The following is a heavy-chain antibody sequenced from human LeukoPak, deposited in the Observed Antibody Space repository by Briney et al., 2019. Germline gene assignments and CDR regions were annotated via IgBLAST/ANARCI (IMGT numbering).Heavy chain of an antibody. CDR3: ARTRIAAAGTWDDAFDT. CDR2: INPNSGGT. V-gene: IGHV1-2*02. CDR1: GYTFTGYY. Sequence: ASVKVSCKASGYTFTGYYMHWVRQAPGQGLEWMGWINPNSGGTNYAQKFQSRVTMTRDTSISTAYMELRSLRSDDTAVYCCARTRIAAAGTWDDAFDTWGQGTMVTVSS. D-gene: IGHD6-13*01. J-gene: IGHJ3*02.